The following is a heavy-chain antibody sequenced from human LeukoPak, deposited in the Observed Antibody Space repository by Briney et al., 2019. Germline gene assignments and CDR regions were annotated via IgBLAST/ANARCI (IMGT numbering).Heavy chain of an antibody. J-gene: IGHJ4*02. CDR2: ISYDGSNK. D-gene: IGHD6-19*01. CDR1: GFTFSSYG. V-gene: IGHV3-30*18. CDR3: AKESRVAGYFDY. Sequence: GGSLRLSCAASGFTFSSYGMHWVRQAPGKGLEWVAVISYDGSNKYYADSVKGRFTISRDNSKNTLYLQMNSLRAEDTAVYYCAKESRVAGYFDYWGQGTLVTVSS.